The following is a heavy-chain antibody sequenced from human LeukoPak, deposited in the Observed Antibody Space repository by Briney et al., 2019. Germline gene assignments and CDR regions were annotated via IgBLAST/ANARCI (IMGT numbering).Heavy chain of an antibody. CDR2: IRYDGSNK. V-gene: IGHV3-30*02. D-gene: IGHD1/OR15-1a*01. CDR1: GFTFSSYS. Sequence: GGSLRLSCAASGFTFSSYSMNWVRQAPGKGLEWVAFIRYDGSNKYYADSVKGRFTISRDNSKNTLYLQMNSLRAEDTAVYCCAKGGGTETWGQGTLVTVSS. J-gene: IGHJ4*02. CDR3: AKGGGTET.